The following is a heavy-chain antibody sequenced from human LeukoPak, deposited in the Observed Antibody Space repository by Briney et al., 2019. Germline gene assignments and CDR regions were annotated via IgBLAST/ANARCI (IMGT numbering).Heavy chain of an antibody. CDR2: INHNGNVN. J-gene: IGHJ4*02. Sequence: PGGSLRLSCAASGFTFSSYWMNWARQAPGKGLEWVASINHNGNVNYYVDSMKGRFTISRDNAKNSLFLQMNSLRAEDTAIYYCTTDTWYSAGHWGQGTLVTVSS. V-gene: IGHV3-7*03. CDR3: TTDTWYSAGH. CDR1: GFTFSSYW. D-gene: IGHD2-15*01.